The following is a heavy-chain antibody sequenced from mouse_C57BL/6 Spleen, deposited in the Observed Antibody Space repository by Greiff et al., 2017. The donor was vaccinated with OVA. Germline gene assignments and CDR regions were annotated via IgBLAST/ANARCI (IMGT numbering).Heavy chain of an antibody. CDR1: GFTFSDYG. J-gene: IGHJ2*01. V-gene: IGHV5-17*01. CDR2: ISSGSSTI. Sequence: EVKLMESGGGLVKPGGSLKLSCAASGFTFSDYGMHWVRQAPETGLEWVAYISSGSSTIYYADTVKGRFTISRDNAKNTLFLQMTSLRSEDTAMYYCASYYYGSSYVFDYWGQGTTLTVSS. D-gene: IGHD1-1*01. CDR3: ASYYYGSSYVFDY.